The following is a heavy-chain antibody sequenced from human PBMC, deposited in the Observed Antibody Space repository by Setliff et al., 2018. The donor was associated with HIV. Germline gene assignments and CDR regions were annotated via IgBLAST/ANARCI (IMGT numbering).Heavy chain of an antibody. V-gene: IGHV4-39*07. Sequence: PSETLSLTCNVSAGSFITGDDHWAWIRQPPGKGLEYIGGIFYSGSTNYNPSLKSRVTISVDTSKNQFSLKLSSVTAADTAVYYCARETSSSWFDYWGQGSLVTVSS. D-gene: IGHD6-13*01. CDR3: ARETSSSWFDY. CDR1: AGSFITGDDH. CDR2: IFYSGST. J-gene: IGHJ4*02.